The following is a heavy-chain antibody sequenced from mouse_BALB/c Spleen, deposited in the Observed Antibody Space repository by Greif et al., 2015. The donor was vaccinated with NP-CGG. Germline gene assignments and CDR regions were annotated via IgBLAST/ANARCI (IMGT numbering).Heavy chain of an antibody. V-gene: IGHV5-6-3*01. CDR3: ARVDGYWYFDV. CDR2: INSNGGST. J-gene: IGHJ1*01. CDR1: GFTFSSYG. Sequence: LVESGGGLVQPGGSLKLSCAASGFTFSSYGMSWVRQTPDKRLELVATINSNGGSTYYPDSVKGRFTISRDNAKXTLYLQMSSLKSEDTAMYYCARVDGYWYFDVWGAGTTVTVSS.